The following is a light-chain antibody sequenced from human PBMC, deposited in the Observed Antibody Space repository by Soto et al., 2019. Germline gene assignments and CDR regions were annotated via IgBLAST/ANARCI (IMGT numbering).Light chain of an antibody. CDR2: GAS. J-gene: IGKJ1*01. CDR1: QSVSNSY. Sequence: EIVLTQSPGTLSLSPGERATLSCRASQSVSNSYLAWYQRIPGQSPRLLIYGASRRATGIPARFSGSGSGTDFTLTISRLEPEDFAVYYCQQYDSPPWTFGQGTKVEIK. V-gene: IGKV3-20*01. CDR3: QQYDSPPWT.